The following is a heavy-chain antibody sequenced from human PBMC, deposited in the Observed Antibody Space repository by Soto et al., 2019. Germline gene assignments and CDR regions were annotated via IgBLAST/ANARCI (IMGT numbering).Heavy chain of an antibody. CDR1: GFTFGTYW. Sequence: GGSLRLSCAASGFTFGTYWMSWVRQAPGKGLEWVANIKQDESEKYYVDSVKGRFTISRDNAKNSLYLQMNSLRADDTAVYYCARDNPYTSSWSRSYWGQGTPVTVSS. D-gene: IGHD6-13*01. CDR3: ARDNPYTSSWSRSY. J-gene: IGHJ4*02. CDR2: IKQDESEK. V-gene: IGHV3-7*05.